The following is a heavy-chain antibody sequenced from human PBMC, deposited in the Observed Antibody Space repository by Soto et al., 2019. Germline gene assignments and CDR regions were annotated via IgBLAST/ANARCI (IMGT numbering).Heavy chain of an antibody. Sequence: QVQLVQSGAEVKNPGSSVRVSCKACGGTFSSYTLNWVRQAPGQGLEWMGRIIPILSMSTYAQKFQGRVSIIADKSTTTAYMTLSSLRSDDTAIYYCARSYGSGSRPFDYWGQGTLVTVSS. J-gene: IGHJ4*02. CDR1: GGTFSSYT. CDR2: IIPILSMS. V-gene: IGHV1-69*02. CDR3: ARSYGSGSRPFDY. D-gene: IGHD3-10*01.